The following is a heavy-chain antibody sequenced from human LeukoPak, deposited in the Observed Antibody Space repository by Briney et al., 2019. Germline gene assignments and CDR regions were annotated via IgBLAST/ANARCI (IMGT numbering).Heavy chain of an antibody. Sequence: PSETLSLTCTVSGGSISSYYWSWIRQPPGKGLEWIGYIYYSGSTNYNPSLKSRVSISVDTSKNLFSLKLSSVTAADTAVYYCARQPSYRYYFDYWGQGTLVTVSS. CDR3: ARQPSYRYYFDY. V-gene: IGHV4-59*08. J-gene: IGHJ4*02. D-gene: IGHD1-26*01. CDR2: IYYSGST. CDR1: GGSISSYY.